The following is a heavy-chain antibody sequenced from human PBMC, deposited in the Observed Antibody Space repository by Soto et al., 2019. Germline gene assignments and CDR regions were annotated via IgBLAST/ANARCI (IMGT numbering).Heavy chain of an antibody. V-gene: IGHV1-69*13. D-gene: IGHD1-20*01. CDR3: ARGITGTVSYYYGMDV. CDR1: GGTFSSYA. CDR2: IIPIFGTA. Sequence: SVKVSCKASGGTFSSYAISWVRQAPGQGLEWMGGIIPIFGTADYAQKFQGRVTITADESTSTAYMELSSLGSEDTAVYYCARGITGTVSYYYGMDVWGQGTTVTVSS. J-gene: IGHJ6*02.